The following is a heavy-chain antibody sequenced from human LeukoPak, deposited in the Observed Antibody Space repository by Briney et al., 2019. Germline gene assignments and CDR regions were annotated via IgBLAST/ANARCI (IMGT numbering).Heavy chain of an antibody. CDR3: ARDRASGYDLNAFDI. D-gene: IGHD5-12*01. Sequence: SETLSLTCAVYGGSFSGYYWSWIRQPPGKGLEWRGEINHSGSTNYNPSLKSRVTISVDTSKNQFSLKLSSVTAADTAVYYCARDRASGYDLNAFDIWGQGTMVTVSS. CDR2: INHSGST. CDR1: GGSFSGYY. V-gene: IGHV4-34*01. J-gene: IGHJ3*02.